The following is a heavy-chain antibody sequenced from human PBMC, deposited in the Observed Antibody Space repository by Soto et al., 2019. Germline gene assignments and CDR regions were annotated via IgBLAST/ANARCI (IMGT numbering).Heavy chain of an antibody. J-gene: IGHJ6*02. CDR1: GFTFSSYA. Sequence: GGSLRLSCAASGFTFSSYAMHWVRQAPGKGLEWVAVISYDGSNKYYADSVKGRFTISRDNSKNTLYLQMNSLRAEDTAVYYCARVGAVGATTRGYFDYYGMDVWGQGTTVTVSS. CDR3: ARVGAVGATTRGYFDYYGMDV. V-gene: IGHV3-30-3*01. D-gene: IGHD1-26*01. CDR2: ISYDGSNK.